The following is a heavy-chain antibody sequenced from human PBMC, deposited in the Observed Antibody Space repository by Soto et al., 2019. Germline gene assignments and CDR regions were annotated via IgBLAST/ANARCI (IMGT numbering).Heavy chain of an antibody. D-gene: IGHD4-4*01. CDR2: IHNSGTT. V-gene: IGHV4-59*01. Sequence: SETLSLTCAVFGDSITSNHWNWIRQPPGRGLEWIGYIHNSGTTKYNPSLKSRVIISVDTSKNQLSLKLSSVTAADTAVYYCARVSMSTVSWGFDPWGQGTLVTVSS. CDR1: GDSITSNH. J-gene: IGHJ5*02. CDR3: ARVSMSTVSWGFDP.